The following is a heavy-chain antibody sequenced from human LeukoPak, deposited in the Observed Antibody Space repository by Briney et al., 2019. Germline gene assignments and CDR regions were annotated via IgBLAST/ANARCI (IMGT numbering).Heavy chain of an antibody. CDR1: GYSFTTYW. CDR2: IYPGDSDT. CDR3: ARTDYNFWFDP. D-gene: IGHD5-24*01. J-gene: IGHJ5*01. Sequence: GESLKISCKGSGYSFTTYWIGWVRQMPGKGLEWMGIIYPGDSDTRYSPSFQGQVTISADKSISTAYLQWSNLKASDTAMYYCARTDYNFWFDPWGQRTLPTVSS. V-gene: IGHV5-51*01.